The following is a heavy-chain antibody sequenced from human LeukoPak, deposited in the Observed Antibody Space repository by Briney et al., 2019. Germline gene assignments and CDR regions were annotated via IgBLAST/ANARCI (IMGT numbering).Heavy chain of an antibody. CDR1: GYTFTSYD. Sequence: ASVKVSCKASGYTFTSYDINWVRQATGQGLEWMGWMNPNSGNTGYAQKLQGRVTMTTDTSTSAAYMELRSLRSDDTAVYYCARAWVVGVPGCDYWGQGTLVTVSS. D-gene: IGHD1-26*01. CDR2: MNPNSGNT. J-gene: IGHJ4*02. V-gene: IGHV1-8*01. CDR3: ARAWVVGVPGCDY.